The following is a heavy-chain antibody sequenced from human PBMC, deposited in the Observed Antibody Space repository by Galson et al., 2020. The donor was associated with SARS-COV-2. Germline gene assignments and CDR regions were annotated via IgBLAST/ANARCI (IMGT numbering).Heavy chain of an antibody. CDR3: ASPEDERDY. CDR2: ISSDGRIT. J-gene: IGHJ4*02. CDR1: GFTFSSYW. Sequence: GGSLRLSCVASGFTFSSYWMHWVRQAQGKGLVWVSRISSDGRITTYADSVKGRFTISRDNAKNTLYLQMNSLGVEDTAIYYCASPEDERDYWGQGTLVTVSS. V-gene: IGHV3-74*01.